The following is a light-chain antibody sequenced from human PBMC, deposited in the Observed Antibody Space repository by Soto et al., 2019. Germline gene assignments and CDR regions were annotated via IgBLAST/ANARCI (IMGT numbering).Light chain of an antibody. CDR1: QSFSSSY. CDR2: GAS. J-gene: IGKJ4*01. V-gene: IGKV3-20*01. Sequence: EIALTQSPCTLSLSPGAGSTLSCRASQSFSSSYLAWYQQKHGQAPRLLIYGASSRATGIPDRFSGGGYGTDFNLTISRLETEDFAVYYCQQFSSYPLTFGGGTKVDIK. CDR3: QQFSSYPLT.